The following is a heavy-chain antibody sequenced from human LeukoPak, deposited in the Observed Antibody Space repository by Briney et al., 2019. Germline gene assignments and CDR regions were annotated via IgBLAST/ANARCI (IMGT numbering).Heavy chain of an antibody. CDR3: ARNFGYCGGDCFSAYYYYYYMDV. CDR1: GFTFSDYY. J-gene: IGHJ6*03. CDR2: ISSSGSTI. D-gene: IGHD2-21*02. V-gene: IGHV3-11*04. Sequence: GGSLRLSCAASGFTFSDYYMSWIRQAPGKGLEWVSYISSSGSTIYYADSVKGRFTISRDNAKNSLYLQMNSLRAEDTAVYYCARNFGYCGGDCFSAYYYYYYMDVWGKGTTVTVSS.